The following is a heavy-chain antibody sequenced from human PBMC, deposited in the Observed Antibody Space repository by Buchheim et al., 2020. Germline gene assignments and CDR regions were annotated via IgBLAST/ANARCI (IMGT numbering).Heavy chain of an antibody. V-gene: IGHV3-23*01. Sequence: EVQVLESGGGLVQPGGSLRLSCAASGFPFSSYGMSWVRQGPGKGLEWVSAISHSGANAYYADSVKGRFTISRDNSQGTLYLQMNSLSAEDTARYYWARDPVAYVSGWYWFDPWGQGTL. D-gene: IGHD6-19*01. CDR2: ISHSGANA. CDR1: GFPFSSYG. J-gene: IGHJ5*02. CDR3: ARDPVAYVSGWYWFDP.